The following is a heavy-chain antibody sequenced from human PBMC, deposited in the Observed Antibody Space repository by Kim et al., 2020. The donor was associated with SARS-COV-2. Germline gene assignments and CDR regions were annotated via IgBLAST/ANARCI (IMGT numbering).Heavy chain of an antibody. CDR1: GYTFTSYY. D-gene: IGHD3-10*01. CDR2: INPSGGST. Sequence: ASVKVSCKASGYTFTSYYMHWVRQAPGQGLEWMGIINPSGGSTSYAQKFQGRVTMTRDTSTSTVYMELSSLRSEDTAVYYCARDRNYYGSGSYDRGLQYWGQGTLGTVSS. CDR3: ARDRNYYGSGSYDRGLQY. V-gene: IGHV1-46*01. J-gene: IGHJ1*01.